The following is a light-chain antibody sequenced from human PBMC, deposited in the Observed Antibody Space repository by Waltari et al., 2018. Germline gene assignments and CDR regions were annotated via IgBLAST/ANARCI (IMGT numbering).Light chain of an antibody. CDR3: QQRRNWPLT. CDR2: DTS. V-gene: IGKV3-11*01. CDR1: HSVNMY. Sequence: EIVLTQSPATLSLSPGERATPSCRASHSVNMYLAWYQQRPGQAPRLLIYDTSNRATDIPARFSGSGSETDFSLTISSLEPEDFAVYYCQQRRNWPLTFGGGTKVEIK. J-gene: IGKJ4*01.